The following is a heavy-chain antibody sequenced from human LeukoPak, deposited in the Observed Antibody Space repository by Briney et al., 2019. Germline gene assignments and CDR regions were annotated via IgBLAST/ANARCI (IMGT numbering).Heavy chain of an antibody. D-gene: IGHD1-26*01. CDR3: ATWAFYHSLDV. CDR1: GFTFDAYA. CDR2: INKDGSAT. J-gene: IGHJ6*02. V-gene: IGHV3-43*02. Sequence: GGSLRLSCEASGFTFDAYAMHWVRQAPGQGLEWVSLINKDGSATYYADSVKGRFTISRDNSKNSLYLQMNSLRSKDTALYYCATWAFYHSLDVWGQGTTVTVSS.